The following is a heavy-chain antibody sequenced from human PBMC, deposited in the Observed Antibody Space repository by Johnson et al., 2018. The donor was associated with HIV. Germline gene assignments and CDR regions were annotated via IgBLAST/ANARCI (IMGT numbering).Heavy chain of an antibody. D-gene: IGHD3-22*01. V-gene: IGHV3-9*01. CDR3: ARVSSNGDSSGLVDVFDI. CDR2: ISWNSGSI. Sequence: VQLVESGGGLVQPGRSLRLSCAAPGFTFDDYAMHWVRQAPGKGLEWVSGISWNSGSIGYADSVKGRLTISRDNVKKSLYLHMNSLRAEDTAVYYCARVSSNGDSSGLVDVFDIWGQGTMVTVSS. CDR1: GFTFDDYA. J-gene: IGHJ3*02.